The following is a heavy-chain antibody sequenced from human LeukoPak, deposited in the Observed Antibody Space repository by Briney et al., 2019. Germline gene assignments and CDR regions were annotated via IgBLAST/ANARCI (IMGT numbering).Heavy chain of an antibody. CDR1: AVSISSYY. V-gene: IGHV4-39*01. Sequence: PSETLSLTCTVSAVSISSYYWGWIRQPPGKGLEWIGSIYYSGSTYYNPSLKSRVSISVDTSKDQFSLKLSSVTAADTAVYYCARHRDSSGWYDFDYWGQGTLVTVSS. CDR2: IYYSGST. D-gene: IGHD6-19*01. J-gene: IGHJ4*02. CDR3: ARHRDSSGWYDFDY.